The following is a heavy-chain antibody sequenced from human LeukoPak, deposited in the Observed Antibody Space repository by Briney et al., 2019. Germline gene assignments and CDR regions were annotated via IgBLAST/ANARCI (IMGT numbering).Heavy chain of an antibody. CDR1: GFTFSSYG. Sequence: GGSLRLSCAASGFTFSSYGMHWVRQAPGKGLEWVAFIRYDGSNKYYADSVKGRFTISRDNSKNTLYLQMNSLRAEDTAVYYRAKDALDILTGYYWYAFDIWGQGTMVTVSS. J-gene: IGHJ3*02. D-gene: IGHD3-9*01. CDR2: IRYDGSNK. CDR3: AKDALDILTGYYWYAFDI. V-gene: IGHV3-30*02.